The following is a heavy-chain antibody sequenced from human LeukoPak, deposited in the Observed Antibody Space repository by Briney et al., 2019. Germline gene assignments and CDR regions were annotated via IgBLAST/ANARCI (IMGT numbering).Heavy chain of an antibody. J-gene: IGHJ6*04. CDR3: AELGITMIGGV. CDR2: ISSGGSTI. D-gene: IGHD3-10*02. Sequence: PGGSLRLSCAASGFIFSSYEMDWVRQAPGKGLEWVSYISSGGSTIYYADSVKGRFTISRDNAKNSLYLQMNSLRAEDTAVYYCAELGITMIGGVWGKGTTVTISS. CDR1: GFIFSSYE. V-gene: IGHV3-48*03.